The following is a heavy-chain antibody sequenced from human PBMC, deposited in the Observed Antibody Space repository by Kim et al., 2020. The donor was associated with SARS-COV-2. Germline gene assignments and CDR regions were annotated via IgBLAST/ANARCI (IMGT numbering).Heavy chain of an antibody. J-gene: IGHJ5*02. Sequence: GEHYVDSGNGRFTIPRDNDRNSLYLQMNSLRVEDTALYFCARGSGWLSDAWGQGTLVTVSS. D-gene: IGHD6-19*01. CDR3: ARGSGWLSDA. V-gene: IGHV3-7*01. CDR2: GE.